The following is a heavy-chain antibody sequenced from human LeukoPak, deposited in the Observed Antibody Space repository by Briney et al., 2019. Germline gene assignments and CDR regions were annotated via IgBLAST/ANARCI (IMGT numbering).Heavy chain of an antibody. V-gene: IGHV1-18*01. D-gene: IGHD1-20*01. J-gene: IGHJ6*02. CDR2: ISAYNGNT. CDR1: GYTLTELS. CDR3: ARDRPYNWNDGYYYGMDV. Sequence: GASVKVSCKVSGYTLTELSIHWVRQAPGQGLEWMGWISAYNGNTNYAQKLQGRVTMTTDTSTSTAYMELRSLRSDDTAVYYCARDRPYNWNDGYYYGMDVWGQGTTVTVSS.